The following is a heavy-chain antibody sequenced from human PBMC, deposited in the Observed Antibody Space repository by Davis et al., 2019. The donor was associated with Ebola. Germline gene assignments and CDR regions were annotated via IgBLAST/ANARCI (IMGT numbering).Heavy chain of an antibody. Sequence: GESLKISCAASGFTFSSYGMHWVRQAPGKGLEWVAVISYDGSNKYYADSVKGRFTISRDNSKNTLYLQMNSLRDEDTAVYYCARDSTTVVSQKQFDYWGQGTLVTVSS. V-gene: IGHV3-30*03. CDR2: ISYDGSNK. CDR1: GFTFSSYG. CDR3: ARDSTTVVSQKQFDY. D-gene: IGHD4-23*01. J-gene: IGHJ4*02.